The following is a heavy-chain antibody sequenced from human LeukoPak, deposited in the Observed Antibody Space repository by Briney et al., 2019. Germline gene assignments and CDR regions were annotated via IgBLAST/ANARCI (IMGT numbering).Heavy chain of an antibody. D-gene: IGHD2-2*03. Sequence: PGGSLRLSCAAPGFTFSTYSMNWVRQAPGKGLEWISHITNSGSTRYYADSVKGRFTVSRDNDQHSLYLQMNSLRADDTAVYYCARDWIWWGQGTLVTVSS. V-gene: IGHV3-48*04. CDR3: ARDWIW. J-gene: IGHJ4*02. CDR1: GFTFSTYS. CDR2: ITNSGSTR.